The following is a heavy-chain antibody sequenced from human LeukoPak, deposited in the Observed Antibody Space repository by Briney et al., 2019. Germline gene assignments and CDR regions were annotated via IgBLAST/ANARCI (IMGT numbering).Heavy chain of an antibody. Sequence: GESLKISCEGSGYSFTSYWLGGVRQMPGKGLEWMGIIYPGDSDTRYSPSFQGQVTILADKSISSPYLEWSSLQRSDTALSYCAKGGGGRPFDYWGQGTLVTVSS. J-gene: IGHJ4*02. CDR1: GYSFTSYW. CDR3: AKGGGGRPFDY. CDR2: IYPGDSDT. D-gene: IGHD3-16*01. V-gene: IGHV5-51*01.